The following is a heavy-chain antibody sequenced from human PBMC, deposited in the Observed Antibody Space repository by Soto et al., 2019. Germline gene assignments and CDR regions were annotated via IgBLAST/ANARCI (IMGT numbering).Heavy chain of an antibody. V-gene: IGHV3-64D*06. CDR3: VKGPPLQAVAAPGGAFDI. Sequence: GGSLRLSCSASGFTFSSYAMHWVRQAPGKGLEYVSAISSNGGSTYYADSVKGRFTISRDNSKNTLYLQMSSLRAEDTAVYYCVKGPPLQAVAAPGGAFDIWGQGTMVTVSS. D-gene: IGHD6-19*01. J-gene: IGHJ3*02. CDR2: ISSNGGST. CDR1: GFTFSSYA.